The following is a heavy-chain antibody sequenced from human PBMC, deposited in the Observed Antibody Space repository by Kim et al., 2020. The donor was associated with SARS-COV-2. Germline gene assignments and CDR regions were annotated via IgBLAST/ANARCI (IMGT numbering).Heavy chain of an antibody. J-gene: IGHJ6*02. D-gene: IGHD3-3*02. Sequence: SETLSLTCAVYGGSFSGYYWSWIRQPPGKGLEWIGKINHSGSTNYNPSLKSRVTISVDTSKNQFSLKLSSVTAADTAVYYCARESGRIFGVYGMDVWGQGTTVTVSS. CDR2: INHSGST. CDR3: ARESGRIFGVYGMDV. CDR1: GGSFSGYY. V-gene: IGHV4-34*01.